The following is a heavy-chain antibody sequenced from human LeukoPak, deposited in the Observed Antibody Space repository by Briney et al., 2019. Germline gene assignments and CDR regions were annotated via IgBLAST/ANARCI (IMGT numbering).Heavy chain of an antibody. V-gene: IGHV3-33*01. J-gene: IGHJ4*02. CDR3: ARGYSHGSAAFDY. CDR1: GFTFSSYG. CDR2: IWYDGSNK. Sequence: GRSLRLSCAASGFTFSSYGMHWVRQAPGKGLEWVAVIWYDGSNKYYADSVKGRFTISRDNSKNTLYLQMSSLRAEDTAVYYCARGYSHGSAAFDYWGQGTLVTVSS. D-gene: IGHD5-18*01.